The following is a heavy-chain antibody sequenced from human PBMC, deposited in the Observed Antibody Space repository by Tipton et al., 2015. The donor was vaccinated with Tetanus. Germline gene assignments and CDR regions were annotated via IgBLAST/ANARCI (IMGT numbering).Heavy chain of an antibody. J-gene: IGHJ5*02. CDR3: ARHGIAVAGTETVWFDP. CDR2: IYTSGST. Sequence: TLSLTCTVSGGSISSYYWSWIRQPAGKGLEWIGRIYTSGSTNYNPSLKSRVTTSVDTSKNQFSLKLSSVTAADTAVYYCARHGIAVAGTETVWFDPWGQGTLVTVSS. V-gene: IGHV4-4*07. D-gene: IGHD6-19*01. CDR1: GGSISSYY.